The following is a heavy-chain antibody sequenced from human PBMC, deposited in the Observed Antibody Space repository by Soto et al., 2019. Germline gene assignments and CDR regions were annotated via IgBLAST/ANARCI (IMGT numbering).Heavy chain of an antibody. CDR3: AGSSDDGRDN. CDR2: ISSSSFI. Sequence: EVQLVESGGGLVKPGGSLRLSCAASGFSLSDYSMNWIRQAPGKGLEWVASISSSSFIHYAESMKGRFTISRDNAKNSLYLQMNSLSAEDTAVYYCAGSSDDGRDNWGQGTLVTVSS. J-gene: IGHJ4*02. D-gene: IGHD1-26*01. CDR1: GFSLSDYS. V-gene: IGHV3-21*01.